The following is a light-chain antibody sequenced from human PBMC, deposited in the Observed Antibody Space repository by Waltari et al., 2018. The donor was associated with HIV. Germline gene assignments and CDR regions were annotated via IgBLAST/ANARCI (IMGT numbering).Light chain of an antibody. J-gene: IGLJ1*01. Sequence: QSALTQPASVSGSPGQSITISCPGASSDIGGYTFVSWYQQHPGKAPKLMIYDVSNRPSGVSNRFSGSKSGNTASLTISGLQAEDEADYCCSSYTSSSTLFVFGTGTKVTVL. CDR3: SSYTSSSTLFV. CDR1: SSDIGGYTF. CDR2: DVS. V-gene: IGLV2-14*01.